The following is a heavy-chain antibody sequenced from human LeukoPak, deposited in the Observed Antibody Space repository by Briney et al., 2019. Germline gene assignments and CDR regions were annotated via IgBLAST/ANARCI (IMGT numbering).Heavy chain of an antibody. CDR2: INGGGVNT. CDR3: AKDLYSNYGPADY. CDR1: GFTFSSYA. Sequence: SGGSLRLSCVASGFTFSSYAMSWVRQAPGKGLEWVSTINGGGVNTHYADSVGGRFTISRDNSKNTLFLQMNSLRDEDTAVYYCAKDLYSNYGPADYWGQGNLVTVSS. J-gene: IGHJ4*02. D-gene: IGHD4-11*01. V-gene: IGHV3-23*01.